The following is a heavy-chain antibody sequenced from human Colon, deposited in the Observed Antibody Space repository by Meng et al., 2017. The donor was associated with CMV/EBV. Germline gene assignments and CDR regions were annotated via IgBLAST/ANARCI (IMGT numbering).Heavy chain of an antibody. CDR3: ARDQTDCSSTSCYFNWFDP. J-gene: IGHJ5*02. Sequence: FSSYTISWVRQAPGQGLEWMGRIIPILGIANYAQKFQGRVTITADKSTSTAYMELSSLRSEDTAVYYCARDQTDCSSTSCYFNWFDPWGQGTLVTVSS. CDR1: FSSYT. D-gene: IGHD2-2*01. V-gene: IGHV1-69*04. CDR2: IIPILGIA.